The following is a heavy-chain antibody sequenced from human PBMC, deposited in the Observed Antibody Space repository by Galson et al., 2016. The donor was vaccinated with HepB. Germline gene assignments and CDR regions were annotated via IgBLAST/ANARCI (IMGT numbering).Heavy chain of an antibody. V-gene: IGHV1-69*13. Sequence: SVKVSCKASGGTFSTYAINWVRQAPGQGLEWMGGSNTIFGPANYAQKFQGRVTITADGSTSTAYMELRSLRSEDTAVYYCARAGGSWTAYYNWGQGTLVTVSS. CDR1: GGTFSTYA. J-gene: IGHJ4*02. CDR3: ARAGGSWTAYYN. D-gene: IGHD3/OR15-3a*01. CDR2: SNTIFGPA.